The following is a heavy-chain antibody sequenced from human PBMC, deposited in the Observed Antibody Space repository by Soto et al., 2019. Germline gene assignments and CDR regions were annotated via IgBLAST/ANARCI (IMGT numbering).Heavy chain of an antibody. CDR3: PTNLSFDYGDKGGGV. CDR1: GFTFSNAW. J-gene: IGHJ4*02. D-gene: IGHD4-17*01. Sequence: EVQLVESGGGLVKPGGSLRLSCAASGFTFSNAWMSWVRQAPGKGLEWVGRIKSKTDGGTTDYAAPVKGRFTISRDDSKNPLYLQITSLKTEDTALYYFPTNLSFDYGDKGGGVWGQGTLVTVSS. CDR2: IKSKTDGGTT. V-gene: IGHV3-15*01.